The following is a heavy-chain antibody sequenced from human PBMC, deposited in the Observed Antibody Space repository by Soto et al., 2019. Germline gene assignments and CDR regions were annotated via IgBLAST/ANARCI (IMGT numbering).Heavy chain of an antibody. CDR3: ARTRNGGYWAACF. CDR1: GASVTSGGYY. V-gene: IGHV4-61*08. J-gene: IGHJ4*02. Sequence: PSETLSLTCTVSGASVTSGGYYWSWIRQPPGKGLEWIGFIIYNGATKYNPSLESRVTMSVDTSKNQFLLKLSSVTAADTAVYYCARTRNGGYWAACFWGQGTLVTVSS. D-gene: IGHD2-21*01. CDR2: IIYNGAT.